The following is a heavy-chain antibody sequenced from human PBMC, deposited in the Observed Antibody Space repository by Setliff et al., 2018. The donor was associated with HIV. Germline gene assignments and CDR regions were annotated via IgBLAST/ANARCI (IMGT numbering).Heavy chain of an antibody. CDR1: GYSFTDHY. J-gene: IGHJ4*02. CDR2: INPRSGGT. CDR3: ARDANYGSSGYDREYFDY. Sequence: ASVKVSCKASGYSFTDHYMHWVRQAPGQGLEWMGWINPRSGGTNYAQKFQGTVTMTRDTSISTVYMELTSLRSDDTAIYYCARDANYGSSGYDREYFDYWGQGTLVTVSS. D-gene: IGHD5-12*01. V-gene: IGHV1-2*02.